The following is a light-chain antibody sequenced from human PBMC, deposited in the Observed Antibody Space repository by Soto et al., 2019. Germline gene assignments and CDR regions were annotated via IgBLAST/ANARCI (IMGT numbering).Light chain of an antibody. CDR3: SSYTGSSTLV. CDR1: SSDVGGYNY. J-gene: IGLJ2*01. Sequence: QSALTQPASVSGSPGQSITISCTGTSSDVGGYNYVSWYQQHPGKAPKLMIYEVSNRPSGVSNRFSGSKSGNKASLTISGLQAEDEADYYCSSYTGSSTLVFGGGTKLTVL. V-gene: IGLV2-14*01. CDR2: EVS.